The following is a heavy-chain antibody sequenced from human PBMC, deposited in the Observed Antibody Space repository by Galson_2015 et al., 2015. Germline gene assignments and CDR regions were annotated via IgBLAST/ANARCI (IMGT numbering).Heavy chain of an antibody. V-gene: IGHV3-64D*06. CDR2: ISRNGGST. CDR1: GFIFSSYA. J-gene: IGHJ4*02. Sequence: SLRLSCAASGFIFSSYAMHWVRQAPGKGLEYVSVISRNGGSTYYADSVKARFTISRDNSKNTLYLQMSSLRAEDTAVYCCAISPRDYGDYGGRDYWGQGTLVTVSS. D-gene: IGHD4-17*01. CDR3: AISPRDYGDYGGRDY.